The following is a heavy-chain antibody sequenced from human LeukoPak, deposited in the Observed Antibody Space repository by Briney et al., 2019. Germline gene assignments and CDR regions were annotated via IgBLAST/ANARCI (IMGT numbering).Heavy chain of an antibody. Sequence: PGGSLRLSCAASGFTFSTYWMNWFRQTPGKGLEWVAKIKADGGEKDHVASVKGRFTISRDNAKSSMYLQMNSLRAEDTAVYYCARDPYSGSYGADYYYYMDVWGKGTTVTISS. CDR1: GFTFSTYW. J-gene: IGHJ6*03. D-gene: IGHD1-26*01. V-gene: IGHV3-7*01. CDR2: IKADGGEK. CDR3: ARDPYSGSYGADYYYYMDV.